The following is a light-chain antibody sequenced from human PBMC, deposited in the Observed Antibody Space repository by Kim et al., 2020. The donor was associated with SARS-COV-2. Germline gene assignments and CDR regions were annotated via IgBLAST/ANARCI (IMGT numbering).Light chain of an antibody. CDR1: SSDVGGYNF. CDR3: SSYTSSRTWV. V-gene: IGLV2-14*03. CDR2: DVT. Sequence: GQSITISCTGTSSDVGGYNFVCWYQQHPGKAPKLMIYDVTNRPSGVSNRFSGSKSGNTASLTISGLQAEDEADYYCSSYTSSRTWVFGGGTQLTVL. J-gene: IGLJ3*02.